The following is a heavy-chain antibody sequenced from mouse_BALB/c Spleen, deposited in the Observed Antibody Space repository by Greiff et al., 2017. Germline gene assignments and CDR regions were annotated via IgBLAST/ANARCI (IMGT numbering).Heavy chain of an antibody. CDR2: ISSGGSYT. V-gene: IGHV5-9-4*01. CDR3: ANRITTVDGWFAY. Sequence: EVQLVESGGGLVKPGGSLKLSCAASGFTFSSYAMSWVRQSPEKRLEWVAEISSGGSYTYYPDTVTGRFTISRDNAKNTLYLEMSSLRSEDTAMYYCANRITTVDGWFAYWGQGTLVTVSA. CDR1: GFTFSSYA. D-gene: IGHD1-1*01. J-gene: IGHJ3*01.